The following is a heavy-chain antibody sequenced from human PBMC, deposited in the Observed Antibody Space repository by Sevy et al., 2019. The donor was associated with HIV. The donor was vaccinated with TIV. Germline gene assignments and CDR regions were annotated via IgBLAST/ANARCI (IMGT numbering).Heavy chain of an antibody. CDR3: ARDTRGLRCLEVCMDV. D-gene: IGHD3-3*01. J-gene: IGHJ6*02. Sequence: ASAKVSCKASGYTFTNYAMHWVRQAPGQRLEWMGWIHTGSSNIQYSQKFQGRVTLTRDTSASTAYMELSSLRSEDTAVYYCARDTRGLRCLEVCMDVWGQGTTVTVSS. V-gene: IGHV1-3*04. CDR1: GYTFTNYA. CDR2: IHTGSSNI.